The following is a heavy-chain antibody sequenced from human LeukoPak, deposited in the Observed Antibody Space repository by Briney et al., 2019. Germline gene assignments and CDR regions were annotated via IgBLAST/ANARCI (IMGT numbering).Heavy chain of an antibody. V-gene: IGHV3-30*02. CDR2: TRYDGSNK. CDR1: GFTFSRYG. D-gene: IGHD3-22*01. CDR3: ARVRMGLLDY. Sequence: GGSLRLSCAASGFTFSRYGMHWVRQAPAKGLEWVAFTRYDGSNKYYADSVKGRFTISRDNAKNSLYLQMNSLRAEDTAVYYCARVRMGLLDYWGQGTLVTVSS. J-gene: IGHJ4*02.